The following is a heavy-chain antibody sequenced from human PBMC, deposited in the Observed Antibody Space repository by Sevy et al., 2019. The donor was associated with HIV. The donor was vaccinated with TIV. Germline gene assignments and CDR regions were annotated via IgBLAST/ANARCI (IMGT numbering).Heavy chain of an antibody. CDR1: GFTFTTYN. CDR3: ARYYYDSSGIDY. Sequence: GGSLRLSCATSGFTFTTYNINWVRQAPGKGLEWVSRINSDGSSTSYADSVKGRFTISRDNAKNTLYLQMNSLRAEDTAVYYCARYYYDSSGIDYWGQGTLVTVSS. CDR2: INSDGSST. D-gene: IGHD3-22*01. J-gene: IGHJ4*02. V-gene: IGHV3-74*01.